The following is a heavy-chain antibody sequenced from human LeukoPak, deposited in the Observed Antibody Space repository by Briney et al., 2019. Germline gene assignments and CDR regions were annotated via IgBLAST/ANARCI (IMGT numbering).Heavy chain of an antibody. D-gene: IGHD6-19*01. Sequence: GGSLRLSCAASGFSFSSYGMHWVRQAPGKGLEWVVFIRYDGSNKYYADSVKGRFTISRDNSKNTLYLQMNSLRAEDTAVYYCASGSGSTLGYWGQGTLVTVSS. V-gene: IGHV3-30*02. CDR3: ASGSGSTLGY. CDR1: GFSFSSYG. CDR2: IRYDGSNK. J-gene: IGHJ4*02.